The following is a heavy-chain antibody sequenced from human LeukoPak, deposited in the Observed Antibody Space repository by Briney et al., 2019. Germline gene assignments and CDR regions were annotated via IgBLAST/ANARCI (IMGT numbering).Heavy chain of an antibody. CDR2: IIPIFGTA. CDR3: ARDPRSLRYFDWSYFDY. V-gene: IGHV1-69*13. Sequence: ASVKVSCKASGGTFSSYAISWVRQAPGQGLEWMGGIIPIFGTANYAQKFQGRVTITADESTSTAYMELSSLRSEDTAVYYCARDPRSLRYFDWSYFDYWGQGTLVTVSS. J-gene: IGHJ4*02. D-gene: IGHD3-9*01. CDR1: GGTFSSYA.